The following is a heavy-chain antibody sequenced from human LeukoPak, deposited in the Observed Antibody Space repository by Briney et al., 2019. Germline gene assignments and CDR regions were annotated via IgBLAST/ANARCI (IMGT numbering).Heavy chain of an antibody. Sequence: PGGSLRLSCAASGFTFSSYSMNWVRQAPGKGLEWVSSISSSSSYIYYADSVKGRFTISRDNAKNSLYLQMNSPRAEDTAVYYCAREGASPDYFDYWGQGTLVTVSS. V-gene: IGHV3-21*01. D-gene: IGHD1-26*01. J-gene: IGHJ4*02. CDR3: AREGASPDYFDY. CDR2: ISSSSSYI. CDR1: GFTFSSYS.